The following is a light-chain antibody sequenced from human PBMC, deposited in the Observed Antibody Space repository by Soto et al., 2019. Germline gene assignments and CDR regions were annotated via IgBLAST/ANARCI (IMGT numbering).Light chain of an antibody. J-gene: IGKJ4*01. CDR2: DVS. V-gene: IGKV2D-29*01. CDR3: IQSVQLPLT. Sequence: EIVMTQTPLSLYVTPGQPASISCKSSQRLLHNDGKAYLYWYLQSPGQPPQLLIYDVSKRFSGAADRVSGSGSGTDFIQKISRVEAEDVGVYYCIQSVQLPLTFGGGTKVEIK. CDR1: QRLLHNDGKAY.